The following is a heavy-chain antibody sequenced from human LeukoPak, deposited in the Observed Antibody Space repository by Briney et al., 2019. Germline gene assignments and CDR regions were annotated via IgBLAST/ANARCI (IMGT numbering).Heavy chain of an antibody. CDR1: GFTFSSYA. CDR2: IYSGGST. V-gene: IGHV3-66*01. CDR3: ARNAL. J-gene: IGHJ6*01. Sequence: PGGSLRLSCATSGFTFSSYAMSWVRQAPGKGLEWVSVIYSGGSTYYAESVKGRFTISRDNSKNTLYLQMNSLRVDDTAVYYCARNALWGQGTTVTVSS. D-gene: IGHD1-1*01.